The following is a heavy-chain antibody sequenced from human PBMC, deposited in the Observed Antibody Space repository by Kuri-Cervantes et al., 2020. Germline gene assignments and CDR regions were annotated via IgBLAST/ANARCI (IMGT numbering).Heavy chain of an antibody. CDR2: ISYDGSNK. Sequence: GESLKISCAASGSTFSDYYMSWIRQAPGKGLEWVAVISYDGSNKYYADSVKGRFTISRDNSKNTLYLQMNSLRAEDTAVYYCARDREPYGSGSCDYWGQGTLVTVSS. CDR3: ARDREPYGSGSCDY. CDR1: GSTFSDYY. V-gene: IGHV3-30-3*01. D-gene: IGHD3-10*01. J-gene: IGHJ4*02.